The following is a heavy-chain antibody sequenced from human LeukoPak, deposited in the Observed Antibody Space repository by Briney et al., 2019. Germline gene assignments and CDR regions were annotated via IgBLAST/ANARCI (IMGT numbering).Heavy chain of an antibody. CDR2: ISGSGGST. D-gene: IGHD1-26*01. Sequence: GGSLRLSCAASGFTFSSYAMSWVRQAPGKGLEWVSAISGSGGSTYYADSVKGRFTISRDNSKNTLYLQMNSLRAEDTAVYYCAKDAQFDREWELLTSPPAIVFDYWGQGTLVTVSS. J-gene: IGHJ4*02. CDR1: GFTFSSYA. CDR3: AKDAQFDREWELLTSPPAIVFDY. V-gene: IGHV3-23*01.